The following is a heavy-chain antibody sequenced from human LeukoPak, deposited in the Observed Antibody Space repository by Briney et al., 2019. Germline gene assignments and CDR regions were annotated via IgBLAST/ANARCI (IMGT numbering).Heavy chain of an antibody. CDR2: ISGSGGST. D-gene: IGHD6-19*01. V-gene: IGHV3-23*01. CDR1: GISLSNYG. J-gene: IGHJ4*02. CDR3: AKHHSGLPYYFDY. Sequence: GGSLRLSCAVSGISLSNYGMSWVRQAPGKGLEWVSVISGSGGSTYYADSVKGRFTIYRDNSKNTLYLQMNSLRAEDTAVYYCAKHHSGLPYYFDYWGQGTLVTVSS.